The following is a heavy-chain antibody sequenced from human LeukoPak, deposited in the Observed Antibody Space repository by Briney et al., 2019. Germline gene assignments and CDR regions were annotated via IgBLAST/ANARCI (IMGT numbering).Heavy chain of an antibody. CDR1: GYTFTGYY. D-gene: IGHD5-18*01. CDR2: INPDSGGT. Sequence: VASVIVSCKASGYTFTGYYLHWVRQAPGQGLEWMGWINPDSGGTNSAPRFQGRVTMTRDTSISTASMEVNRLISDDTAVYYCAREGDTAMVSDAFDIWGQGTMVTVSS. CDR3: AREGDTAMVSDAFDI. V-gene: IGHV1-2*02. J-gene: IGHJ3*02.